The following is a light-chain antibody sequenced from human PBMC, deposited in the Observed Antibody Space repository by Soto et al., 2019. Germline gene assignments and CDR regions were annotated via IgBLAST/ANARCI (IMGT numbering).Light chain of an antibody. CDR2: GVT. CDR1: SSDVGSYNL. J-gene: IGLJ3*02. CDR3: FSYAGSSIWV. V-gene: IGLV2-23*02. Sequence: QSALTQPASVSGSPGQSITISCTGTSSDVGSYNLVSWYQQHPGKAPRVMIFGVTKRPSGISDRFFGSKSGSTASLTISGLQAEDEADYFCFSYAGSSIWVFGGGTQLTVL.